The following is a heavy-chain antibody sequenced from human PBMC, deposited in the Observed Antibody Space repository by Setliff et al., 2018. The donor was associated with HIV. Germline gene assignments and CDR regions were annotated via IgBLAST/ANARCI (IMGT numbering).Heavy chain of an antibody. Sequence: ASVKVSCKASGYNFDSFAVIWVRQAPGQGLEWMGWISGYNGQTKDAQKFQGRLIMTTDTATSTSYVEMRSLRSDDTAIYYCARARYGGFDHWGQGSLVTGLL. CDR3: ARARYGGFDH. CDR1: GYNFDSFA. V-gene: IGHV1-18*01. D-gene: IGHD3-16*01. CDR2: ISGYNGQT. J-gene: IGHJ4*02.